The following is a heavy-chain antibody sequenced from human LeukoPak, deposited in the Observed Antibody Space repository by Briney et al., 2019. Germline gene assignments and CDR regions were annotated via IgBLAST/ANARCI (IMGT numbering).Heavy chain of an antibody. CDR1: GGSFSGYY. CDR2: INHSGST. Sequence: SETLSLTCAVYGGSFSGYYWSWIRQPPGEGLEWIGEINHSGSTNYNPSLKSRVTISVDTSKNQFSLKLSSVTAADTAVYYCARPVTARGGSGWPQHIDYWGQGTLVSVSS. CDR3: ARPVTARGGSGWPQHIDY. J-gene: IGHJ4*02. V-gene: IGHV4-34*01. D-gene: IGHD6-19*01.